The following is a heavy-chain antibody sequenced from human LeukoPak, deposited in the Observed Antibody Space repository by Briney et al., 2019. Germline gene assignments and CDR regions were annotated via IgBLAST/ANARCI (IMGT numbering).Heavy chain of an antibody. CDR3: ARWGVNAGLDR. CDR1: GFTFSDYW. D-gene: IGHD3-10*01. J-gene: IGHJ5*02. Sequence: GASLRLSCAASGFTFSDYWMACVRQAPGKGLEWVANIWPDGSDKYHADSVRGRFTISRDNAQNSLNLQMNSLRAEDSAVYYCARWGVNAGLDRWGQGTLVTVSS. V-gene: IGHV3-7*01. CDR2: IWPDGSDK.